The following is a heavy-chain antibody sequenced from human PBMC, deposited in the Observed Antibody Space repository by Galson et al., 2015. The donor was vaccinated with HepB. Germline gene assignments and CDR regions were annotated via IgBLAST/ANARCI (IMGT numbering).Heavy chain of an antibody. J-gene: IGHJ6*02. CDR2: ISSSSSYM. CDR1: GFTFSSYS. V-gene: IGHV3-21*01. Sequence: SLRLSCAASGFTFSSYSMNWVRQAPGKGLEWVSSISSSSSYMYYADSVKGRLTISRDNAKNSLYLQMNSLRAEDTAVYYCARDPGWELPGVYYYYYGMDVWGQGTTVTVSS. D-gene: IGHD1-26*01. CDR3: ARDPGWELPGVYYYYYGMDV.